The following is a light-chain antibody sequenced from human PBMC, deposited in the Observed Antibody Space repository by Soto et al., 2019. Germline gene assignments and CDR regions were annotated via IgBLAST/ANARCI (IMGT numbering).Light chain of an antibody. CDR1: QSVSSSY. CDR3: QQYGSAPLT. J-gene: IGKJ4*01. V-gene: IGKV3-20*01. CDR2: GAS. Sequence: EIVLTQSPGTLSLSPGERATLSCRASQSVSSSYLAWYQQKPGQAPRLIIYGASSRATGIPDRFSGSGSGTDFTLTISRLEPEDCAVYYCQQYGSAPLTFGGGTKVEIK.